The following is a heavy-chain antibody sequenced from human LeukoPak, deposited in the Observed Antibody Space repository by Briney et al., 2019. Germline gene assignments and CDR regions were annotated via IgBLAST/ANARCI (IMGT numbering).Heavy chain of an antibody. Sequence: GGSLRLFCAASGFTFSNYAMTWVRQAPGKGLEWVSSISVSGDSTYYADSVKGRFTISRDNSKNTLYLQMSSLRAEDAAVYYCAKDPPTIVAYRAFDIWGQGTMVTVSS. CDR1: GFTFSNYA. D-gene: IGHD5-12*01. CDR2: ISVSGDST. CDR3: AKDPPTIVAYRAFDI. V-gene: IGHV3-23*01. J-gene: IGHJ3*02.